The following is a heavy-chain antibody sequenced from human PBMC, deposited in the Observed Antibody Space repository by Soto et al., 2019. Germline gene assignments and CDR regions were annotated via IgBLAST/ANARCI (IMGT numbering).Heavy chain of an antibody. CDR1: GFSVTSDGVG. D-gene: IGHD4-17*01. J-gene: IGHJ4*02. V-gene: IGHV2-5*02. CDR2: IFWDDDK. Sequence: QITFKESGPTLVKPKQTLALTCTFSGFSVTSDGVGVGWIRQPPGKALEWLAVIFWDDDKRYSPSLESRLSIARDISKDQVFLTMTNMESVDTATYYCALLNDGDYTFWGQGTRVTVSS. CDR3: ALLNDGDYTF.